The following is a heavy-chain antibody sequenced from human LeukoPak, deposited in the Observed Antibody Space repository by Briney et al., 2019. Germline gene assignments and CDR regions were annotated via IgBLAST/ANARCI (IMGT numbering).Heavy chain of an antibody. J-gene: IGHJ4*02. CDR3: GRDEIRLNILVVVDPDGF. CDR2: ISYDGSKT. V-gene: IGHV3-30*03. D-gene: IGHD2-15*01. Sequence: GGSLRLSCAASGFTFSSYGMYWVRRAPGKGLEWGAVISYDGSKTYYADSVKGRFTISRDNSKNTLYLEMNSVRGEDTAVYYCGRDEIRLNILVVVDPDGFWGQGTLVTVSS. CDR1: GFTFSSYG.